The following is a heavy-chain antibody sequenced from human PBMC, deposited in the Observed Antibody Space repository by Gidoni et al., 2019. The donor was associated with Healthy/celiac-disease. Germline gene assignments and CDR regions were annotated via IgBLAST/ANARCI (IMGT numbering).Heavy chain of an antibody. CDR1: GGTFSSYA. V-gene: IGHV1-69*01. J-gene: IGHJ6*03. Sequence: QVQLVQSGAEVKKPGSSVKVSCKASGGTFSSYAISWVRQAPGQGLEWMGGIIPIFGTANYAQKFQGRVTITADESTSTAYMELSSLRSEDTAVYYCARPKNLTGTGGPFRGKSYYYYYMDVWGKGTTVTVSS. CDR2: IIPIFGTA. D-gene: IGHD1-7*01. CDR3: ARPKNLTGTGGPFRGKSYYYYYMDV.